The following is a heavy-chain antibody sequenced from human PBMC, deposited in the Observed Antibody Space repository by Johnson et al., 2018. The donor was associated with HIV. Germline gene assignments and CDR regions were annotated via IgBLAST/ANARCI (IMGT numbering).Heavy chain of an antibody. CDR1: GFSFSDYY. CDR3: VRDAFDFRDATGRFGGAGFDI. V-gene: IGHV3-11*04. D-gene: IGHD3-16*01. Sequence: QVQLVESGGGLVKPGGSLRLSCAASGFSFSDYYMSWIRQAPGKGLEWVSYIRSSTNTIYYADSVKGRFTISRDHAKNSLSLQMNSLRAEDTAVYYCVRDAFDFRDATGRFGGAGFDIWGQGTVVTVSS. CDR2: IRSSTNTI. J-gene: IGHJ3*02.